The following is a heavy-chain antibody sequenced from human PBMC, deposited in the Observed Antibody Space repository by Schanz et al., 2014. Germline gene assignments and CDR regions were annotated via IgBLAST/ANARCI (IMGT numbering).Heavy chain of an antibody. V-gene: IGHV3-72*01. D-gene: IGHD3-10*01. CDR1: GLTFRAYY. CDR3: ARIGGSVFDY. Sequence: EVQLGESGGGLVLPGGSLRLSCASSGLTFRAYYMDWVRQAPGKGLEWVGRTRNRANNYFTEYAASVKGRFTISRDDSKNSLYLQMSSLKSEDTAVYYCARIGGSVFDYWAQGTLXTVSS. CDR2: TRNRANNYFT. J-gene: IGHJ4*02.